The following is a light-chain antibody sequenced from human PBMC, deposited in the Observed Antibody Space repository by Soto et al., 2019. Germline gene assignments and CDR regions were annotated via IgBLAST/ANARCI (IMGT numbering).Light chain of an antibody. CDR3: HQYNYWPGT. Sequence: EIVLTQSPATLSLSAGERATLSCRASQSVTVISLAWYQQKPGQAPRLLIYAASTRATGITARFSGSGSGTEFTLTINSLQSEDFAVYYCHQYNYWPGTFGQGTKVDIK. J-gene: IGKJ1*01. CDR1: QSVTVI. V-gene: IGKV3-15*01. CDR2: AAS.